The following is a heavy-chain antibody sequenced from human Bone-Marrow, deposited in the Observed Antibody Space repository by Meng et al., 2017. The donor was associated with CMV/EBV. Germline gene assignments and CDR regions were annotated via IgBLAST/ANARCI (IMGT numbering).Heavy chain of an antibody. J-gene: IGHJ6*02. CDR3: ARGNRGRIAAAGYYYYYGMDV. CDR1: GYTFTSYD. CDR2: MNPNSGNT. V-gene: IGHV1-8*01. Sequence: ASVKVSCKASGYTFTSYDINWVRQATGQGLEWMGWMNPNSGNTGYAQKFQGRVTMTMNTSISTAYMELSSLRSEDTAVYYFARGNRGRIAAAGYYYYYGMDVWGQGTTVTVSS. D-gene: IGHD6-13*01.